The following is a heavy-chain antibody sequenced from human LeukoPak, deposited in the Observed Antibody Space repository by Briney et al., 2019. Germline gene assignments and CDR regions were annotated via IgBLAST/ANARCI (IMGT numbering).Heavy chain of an antibody. CDR3: ARVHRLLSEMATPWNDY. CDR1: GGSFSGYY. J-gene: IGHJ4*02. Sequence: TSETLSLTCAVYGGSFSGYYSSWIRQPPGKGLEWIGEINHSGSTNYNPSLKSRVTISVDTSKNQFSLKLSSVTAADTAVYYCARVHRLLSEMATPWNDYWGQGTLVTVSS. V-gene: IGHV4-34*01. D-gene: IGHD5-24*01. CDR2: INHSGST.